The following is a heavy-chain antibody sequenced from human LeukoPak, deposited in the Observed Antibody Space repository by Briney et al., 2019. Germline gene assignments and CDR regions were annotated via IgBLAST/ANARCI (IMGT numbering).Heavy chain of an antibody. J-gene: IGHJ3*02. CDR1: GFIFSDFG. V-gene: IGHV3-33*06. D-gene: IGHD2-15*01. Sequence: GGSLRLSCAASGFIFSDFGMHWVRQAPGKGLEWMAIIWYDGSNKYYADSVKGRFTISRDNSKNTMYLQMNSLRAEDTAVYYCAKATCSGASCFCNSRDALDIWGQGTMVTVSS. CDR2: IWYDGSNK. CDR3: AKATCSGASCFCNSRDALDI.